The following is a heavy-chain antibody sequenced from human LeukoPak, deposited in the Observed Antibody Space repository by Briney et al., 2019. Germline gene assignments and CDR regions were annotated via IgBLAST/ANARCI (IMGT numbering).Heavy chain of an antibody. CDR3: ARARRIVVVPAELGY. Sequence: ASVKVSCKASGYTFTSYGISWARQAPGQGLEWMGWISAYNGNTNYAQKLQGRVTMTTDTSTSTAYMELRSLRSDDTAVYYCARARRIVVVPAELGYWGQGTLVTVSS. V-gene: IGHV1-18*01. D-gene: IGHD2-2*01. CDR1: GYTFTSYG. J-gene: IGHJ4*02. CDR2: ISAYNGNT.